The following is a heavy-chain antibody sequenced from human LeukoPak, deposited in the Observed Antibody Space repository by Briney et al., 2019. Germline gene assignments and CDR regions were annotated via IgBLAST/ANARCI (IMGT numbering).Heavy chain of an antibody. CDR1: GFTFSNYG. CDR3: ARDRRLYGSDY. J-gene: IGHJ4*02. CDR2: IGFDGSDH. V-gene: IGHV3-30*02. Sequence: GGSLRLSCAASGFTFSNYGMHWARQAPGKGLEWVAFIGFDGSDHSYADSVKGRFTISRDNAKNSLYLQMNSLRAEDTAVYYCARDRRLYGSDYWGQGVLVTVSS. D-gene: IGHD3-10*01.